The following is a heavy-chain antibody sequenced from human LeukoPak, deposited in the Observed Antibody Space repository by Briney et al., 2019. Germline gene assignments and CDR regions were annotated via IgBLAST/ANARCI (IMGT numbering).Heavy chain of an antibody. V-gene: IGHV3-30*03. J-gene: IGHJ4*02. CDR3: AALVSPGWTPLLWFGDLGLDY. CDR1: GFTFGSYG. D-gene: IGHD3-10*01. CDR2: ISYDGSNK. Sequence: PGGSLRLSCAASGFTFGSYGMHWVRQAPGKGLEWVAVISYDGSNKYYADSVKGRFTFSRDNSKNTLYLQMNSLRAEDTAVYYCAALVSPGWTPLLWFGDLGLDYWGQGTLVTVSS.